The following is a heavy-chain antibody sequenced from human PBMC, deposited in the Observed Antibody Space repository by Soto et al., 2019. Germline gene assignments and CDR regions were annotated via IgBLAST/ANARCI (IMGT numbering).Heavy chain of an antibody. CDR1: GYTFTSYG. D-gene: IGHD1-26*01. V-gene: IGHV1-18*04. J-gene: IGHJ6*02. CDR3: ARVGQIPYLFASRYGVDV. CDR2: ISAHNGNT. Sequence: ASVEVSCKASGYTFTSYGISWVRQAPGQGLEWVGWISAHNGNTNYAQKLQGRVTMTTATSTNTAYMELRSLRSDDTAVYFCARVGQIPYLFASRYGVDVWGQGTTVTVSS.